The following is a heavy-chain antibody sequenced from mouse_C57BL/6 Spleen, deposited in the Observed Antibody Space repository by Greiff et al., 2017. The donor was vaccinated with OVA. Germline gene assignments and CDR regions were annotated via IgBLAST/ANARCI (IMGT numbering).Heavy chain of an antibody. V-gene: IGHV5-9*01. Sequence: EVQRVESGGGLVKPGGSLKLSCAASGFTFSSYTMSWVRQTPEKRLEWVATISGGGGNTYYPDSVKGRFPISRDNAKNTLYLQMSSLRSEDTALYDCAREGDDGYYYWYFDVWGTGTTVTVSS. CDR3: AREGDDGYYYWYFDV. J-gene: IGHJ1*03. CDR2: ISGGGGNT. D-gene: IGHD2-3*01. CDR1: GFTFSSYT.